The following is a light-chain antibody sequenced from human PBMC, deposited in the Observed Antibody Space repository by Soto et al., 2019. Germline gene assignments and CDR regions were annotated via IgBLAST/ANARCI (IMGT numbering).Light chain of an antibody. CDR1: SSNIGAGYD. Sequence: QSVLTQPPSVSGAPGQRVTISCTGSSSNIGAGYDVHWYQQLPGTAPKVLIYGNSNRPAGVPDRFSGSKSGTSASLAITGLQAEDEAVYYCHSYIVSLRGPAFGGGTQLTVL. J-gene: IGLJ2*01. CDR3: HSYIVSLRGPA. CDR2: GNS. V-gene: IGLV1-40*01.